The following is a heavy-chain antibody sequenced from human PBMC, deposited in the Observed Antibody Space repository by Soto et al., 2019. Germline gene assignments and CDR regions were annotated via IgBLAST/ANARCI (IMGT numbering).Heavy chain of an antibody. D-gene: IGHD3-3*01. Sequence: QVQLQESGPGLVKPSGTLSLTCAVSGASIRRSNWWRWVRQPPGEGLEWVGAIYPSGSTNYNPSLKRRVTIPVDKSTNQFSLKLSSVTAADTAVYYCARRWREGRVDYWGQGTLVTVSS. J-gene: IGHJ4*02. V-gene: IGHV4-4*02. CDR1: GASIRRSNW. CDR3: ARRWREGRVDY. CDR2: IYPSGST.